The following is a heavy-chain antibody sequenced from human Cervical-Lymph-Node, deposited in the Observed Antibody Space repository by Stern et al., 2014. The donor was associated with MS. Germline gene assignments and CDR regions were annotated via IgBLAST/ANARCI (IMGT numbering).Heavy chain of an antibody. CDR2: GTQSGRT. CDR1: GGSFSDYH. J-gene: IGHJ4*02. Sequence: QVQLQQWGAGQLEPSETLSLTCAVYGGSFSDYHWTWIRQSPGKGLEWIGDGTQSGRTNYNPSLKSRVTISVDTSKKQLSLKLISMTAADTAVYYCARGKSKLDYWGQGTLVTISS. V-gene: IGHV4-34*01. CDR3: ARGKSKLDY.